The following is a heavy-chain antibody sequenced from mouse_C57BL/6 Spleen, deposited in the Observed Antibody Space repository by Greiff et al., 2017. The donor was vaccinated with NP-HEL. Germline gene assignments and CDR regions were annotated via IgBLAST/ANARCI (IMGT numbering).Heavy chain of an antibody. CDR1: GYTFTDYY. CDR3: ARRYYYGSSSAPWFAY. J-gene: IGHJ3*01. CDR2: INPNNGGT. D-gene: IGHD1-1*01. Sequence: VQLQQSGPELVKPGASVKISCKASGYTFTDYYMNWVKQSHGKSLEWIGDINPNNGGTSYNQKFKGKATLTVDKSSSTAYMELRSLTSEDSAVYYCARRYYYGSSSAPWFAYWGQGTLVTVSA. V-gene: IGHV1-26*01.